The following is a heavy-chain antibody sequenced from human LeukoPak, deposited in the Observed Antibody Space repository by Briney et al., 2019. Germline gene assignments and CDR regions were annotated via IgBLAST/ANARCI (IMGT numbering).Heavy chain of an antibody. CDR3: AREMEDKSLLWFGDLRKIYYYYMDV. CDR1: SGSISNSNYY. CDR2: IFYSGST. D-gene: IGHD3-10*01. J-gene: IGHJ6*03. Sequence: PSETLSLTCTVSSGSISNSNYYWGWIRQPPGKGLEWIGSIFYSGSTDYNPSLKSRVTISVDTSKNQFSLKLRSVTAADTAVYYCAREMEDKSLLWFGDLRKIYYYYMDVWGRGTTVTVSS. V-gene: IGHV4-39*07.